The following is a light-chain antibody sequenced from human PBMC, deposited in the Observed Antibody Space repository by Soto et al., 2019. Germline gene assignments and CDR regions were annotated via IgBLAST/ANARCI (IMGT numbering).Light chain of an antibody. V-gene: IGKV3-20*01. CDR3: QPYPSYWT. J-gene: IGKJ1*01. Sequence: ERVLTQSPGTLSLSPGRRAALSCRASQSLTTRNLAWYQQKPGQAPRLLIYGASNRATGIPDRFRGSGSGIALTLPIRSLQTDDFSTYYCQPYPSYWTFAQGTKVDIK. CDR2: GAS. CDR1: QSLTTRN.